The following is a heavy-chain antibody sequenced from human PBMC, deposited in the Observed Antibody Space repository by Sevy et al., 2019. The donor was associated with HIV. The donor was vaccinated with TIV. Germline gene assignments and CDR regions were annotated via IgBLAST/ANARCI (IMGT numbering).Heavy chain of an antibody. CDR2: IKQDGSEK. J-gene: IGHJ4*02. CDR1: GFTLSSYW. CDR3: AKGLYCSSTSCYKDPLFDY. D-gene: IGHD2-2*02. V-gene: IGHV3-7*03. Sequence: GGSLRLSCAGSGFTLSSYWMSWVRQAPGRGLEWVANIKQDGSEKYYVDSVKGRFTISRDNAKNSLYLQMNSLRAEDTALYYCAKGLYCSSTSCYKDPLFDYWGQGTLVTVSS.